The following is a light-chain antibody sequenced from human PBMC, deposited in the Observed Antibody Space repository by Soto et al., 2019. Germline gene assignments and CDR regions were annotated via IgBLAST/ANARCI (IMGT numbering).Light chain of an antibody. CDR1: QSVRSS. CDR2: DAS. CDR3: QQYSQWLPET. J-gene: IGKJ1*01. Sequence: ETVMTLYRYAVPRVPKERITLSCRASQSVRSSLAWYQQETGQASRLLIYDASTRATGIPARFSASGSGTEFTLSIRSLQAEDVAPYYCQQYSQWLPETFGQGTRVDIK. V-gene: IGKV3-15*01.